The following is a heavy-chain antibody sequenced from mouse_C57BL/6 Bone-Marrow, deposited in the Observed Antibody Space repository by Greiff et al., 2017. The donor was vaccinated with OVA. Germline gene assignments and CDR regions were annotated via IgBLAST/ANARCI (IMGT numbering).Heavy chain of an antibody. CDR2: IWSDGST. CDR1: GFSLTSYG. CDR3: ARDYYGSSFLDY. V-gene: IGHV2-6*03. D-gene: IGHD1-1*01. Sequence: QVQLQQSGPGLVAPSQSLSITCTVSGFSLTSYGVHWVRQPPGKGLEWLVVIWSDGSTNYNSAFKSRLSISKDNSKSQVFLKMNSLQTDDTTMYYCARDYYGSSFLDYWGQGTTLTVSS. J-gene: IGHJ2*01.